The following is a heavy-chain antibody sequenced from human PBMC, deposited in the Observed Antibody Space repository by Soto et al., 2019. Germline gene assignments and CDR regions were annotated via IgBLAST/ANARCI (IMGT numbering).Heavy chain of an antibody. CDR3: ARHLSESGYDLNY. V-gene: IGHV4-39*01. CDR1: GVYITSDSYY. CDR2: IYFSGST. Sequence: PSETLSLTCTVSGVYITSDSYYWAWIRQPPGKGLEWIGSIYFSGSTYYNSALKSRLAISIDMSKNQFSLNLSSVTAADTAVYYCARHLSESGYDLNYWGQGTPVTVSS. J-gene: IGHJ4*02. D-gene: IGHD5-12*01.